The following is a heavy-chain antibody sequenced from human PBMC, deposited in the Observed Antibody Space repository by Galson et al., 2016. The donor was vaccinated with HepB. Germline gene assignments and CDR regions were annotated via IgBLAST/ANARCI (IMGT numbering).Heavy chain of an antibody. D-gene: IGHD3-10*01. Sequence: SLRLSCAASGFTFSTYGMSWVRQAPGKGVEWVSGIGGSMSGSGVKTYYADSVQGRFIISRDNPENTLYLQMNSLRAEDTAVYHCARGWQRFDHWGQGTLVTVSS. J-gene: IGHJ5*02. CDR1: GFTFSTYG. CDR2: IGGSMSGSGVKT. CDR3: ARGWQRFDH. V-gene: IGHV3-23*01.